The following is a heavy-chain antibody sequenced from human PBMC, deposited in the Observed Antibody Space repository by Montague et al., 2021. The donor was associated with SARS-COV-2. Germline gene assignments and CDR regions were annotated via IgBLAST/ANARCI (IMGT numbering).Heavy chain of an antibody. J-gene: IGHJ4*02. Sequence: SLRLSCAASGFTFDDYAMHWVRQAPGKGLEWVSLISGDGGSTYYADSVKGRFTISRDNSKNTLYLQMNSLRAEDTAVYYCASSLVWFEIDYWGQGTLVTVSS. CDR2: ISGDGGST. V-gene: IGHV3-43*02. CDR1: GFTFDDYA. D-gene: IGHD3-10*01. CDR3: ASSLVWFEIDY.